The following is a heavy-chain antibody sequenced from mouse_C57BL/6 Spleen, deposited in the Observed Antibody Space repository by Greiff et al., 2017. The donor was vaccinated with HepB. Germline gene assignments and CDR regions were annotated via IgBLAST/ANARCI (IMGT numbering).Heavy chain of an antibody. CDR2: IRSKSNNYAT. V-gene: IGHV10-1*01. Sequence: EVQGVESGGGLVQPKGSLKLSCAASGFSFNTYAMNWVRQAPGKGLEWVARIRSKSNNYATYYADSVKDRFTISRDDSESMLYLQMNNLKTEDTAMYYCVRQNYGSSYYYAMGYWGQGTSVTVSS. CDR3: VRQNYGSSYYYAMGY. J-gene: IGHJ4*01. D-gene: IGHD1-1*01. CDR1: GFSFNTYA.